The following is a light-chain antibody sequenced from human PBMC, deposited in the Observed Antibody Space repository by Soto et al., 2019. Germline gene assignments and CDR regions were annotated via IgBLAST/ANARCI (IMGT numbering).Light chain of an antibody. CDR3: QHLFYIPR. J-gene: IGKJ1*01. CDR2: WAS. CDR1: RSVLFTSNNKNF. V-gene: IGKV4-1*01. Sequence: DIVMTQSPDSLAVSLGERATINCRSSRSVLFTSNNKNFLAWYQQKPGQSPKLLINWASAREPGVPDRFSGSGSGTDFTLTLNRLQAEDVATYYCQHLFYIPRFGQGTKVNI.